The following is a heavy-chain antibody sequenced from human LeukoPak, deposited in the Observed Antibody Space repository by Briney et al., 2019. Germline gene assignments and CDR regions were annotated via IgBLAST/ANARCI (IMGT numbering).Heavy chain of an antibody. Sequence: SETLSLTCTVSGGSMTGNYWSWLRQSPGKGLEWIGYIYSSGSTNYNPSLESRVTISIDTSKNQFSLRLSSVTAADAAVYYCARRRDYYDSGVYKGPFFDYWGQGTLVTVSS. V-gene: IGHV4-59*01. J-gene: IGHJ4*02. CDR1: GGSMTGNY. D-gene: IGHD3-22*01. CDR3: ARRRDYYDSGVYKGPFFDY. CDR2: IYSSGST.